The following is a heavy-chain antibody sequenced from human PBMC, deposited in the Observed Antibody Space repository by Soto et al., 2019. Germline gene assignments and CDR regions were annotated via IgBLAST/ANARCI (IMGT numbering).Heavy chain of an antibody. Sequence: GSGPTLVNPTQTLTLTCTFSGFSLSTSGMCVSWIRQPPGKALEWLARIDWDDDRYYSTSLKTRLTISKDTSKNQVVLTMTNMDPVDAATYYCARIPKYSNGWYYFDYWGHGTLVTVSS. D-gene: IGHD6-19*01. V-gene: IGHV2-70*11. CDR3: ARIPKYSNGWYYFDY. CDR2: IDWDDDR. J-gene: IGHJ4*01. CDR1: GFSLSTSGMC.